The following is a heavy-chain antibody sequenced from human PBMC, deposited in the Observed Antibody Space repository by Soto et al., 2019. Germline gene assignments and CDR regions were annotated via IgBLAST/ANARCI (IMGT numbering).Heavy chain of an antibody. Sequence: GGSLRLSGAASGFTFSNAWMSWVRQAPGKGLEWVGRIKSKTDGGTTDYAAPVKGRFTISRDDSKNTLYLQMNSLKTEDTAVYYCTTSPSSGYYYINRWAFDILGQGTMLTVSS. CDR3: TTSPSSGYYYINRWAFDI. V-gene: IGHV3-15*01. D-gene: IGHD3-22*01. CDR2: IKSKTDGGTT. J-gene: IGHJ3*02. CDR1: GFTFSNAW.